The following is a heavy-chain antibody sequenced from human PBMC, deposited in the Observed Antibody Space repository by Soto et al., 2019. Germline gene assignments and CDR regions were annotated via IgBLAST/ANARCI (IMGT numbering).Heavy chain of an antibody. Sequence: SETLSLTCAVYGGSFSGYYWSWIRQPPGKGLEWIGEINRSGSTNYNPSLKSRVTISVDTSKNQFSLKLSSVTAADTAVYYCARGIVVVPAAPLGSWFDPWGQGTLVTVSS. V-gene: IGHV4-34*01. CDR2: INRSGST. CDR3: ARGIVVVPAAPLGSWFDP. CDR1: GGSFSGYY. J-gene: IGHJ5*02. D-gene: IGHD2-2*01.